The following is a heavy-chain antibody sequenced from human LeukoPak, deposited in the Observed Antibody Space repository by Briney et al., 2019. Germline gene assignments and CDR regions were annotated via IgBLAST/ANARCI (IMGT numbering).Heavy chain of an antibody. J-gene: IGHJ4*02. CDR2: ISGSGGST. CDR1: GFTFSSYA. Sequence: PGGSLRLSCTASGFTFSSYAMSWVRQAPGKGLEWVSAISGSGGSTYYADSVKGRFTISRDNSKNTLYLQMNSLRAEDTAVYYCAKAPRGSGSWPCFDYWGQGTLVTVSS. D-gene: IGHD6-13*01. V-gene: IGHV3-23*01. CDR3: AKAPRGSGSWPCFDY.